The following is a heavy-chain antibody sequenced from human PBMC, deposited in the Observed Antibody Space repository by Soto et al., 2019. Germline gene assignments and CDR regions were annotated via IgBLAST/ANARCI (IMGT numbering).Heavy chain of an antibody. CDR2: IYSGGST. D-gene: IGHD1-1*01. J-gene: IGHJ6*02. V-gene: IGHV3-53*01. CDR3: AVVNWNYGEDV. CDR1: GFTVSSNY. Sequence: PGGSLRLSCAASGFTVSSNYMSWVRQAPGKGLEWVSVIYSGGSTYYADSVKGRFTISRDNSKNTLYLQMNSLRAEDTAVYYCAVVNWNYGEDVWGQGTTVTVSS.